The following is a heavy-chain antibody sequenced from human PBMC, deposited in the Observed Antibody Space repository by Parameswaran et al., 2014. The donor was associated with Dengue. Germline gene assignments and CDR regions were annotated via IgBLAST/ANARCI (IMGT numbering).Heavy chain of an antibody. Sequence: VRQAPGKGLEWVSVIYSGGSTYYADSVKGRFTISRDNSKNTLYLQMDSLRAEDTAVYYCARVLAVAGTYFDYWGQGTLVTVSS. CDR2: IYSGGST. D-gene: IGHD6-19*01. CDR3: ARVLAVAGTYFDY. V-gene: IGHV3-66*01. J-gene: IGHJ4*02.